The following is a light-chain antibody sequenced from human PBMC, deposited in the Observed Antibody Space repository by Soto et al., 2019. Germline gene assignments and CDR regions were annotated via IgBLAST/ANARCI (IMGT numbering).Light chain of an antibody. V-gene: IGLV2-14*03. CDR1: SSVVGGYNY. J-gene: IGLJ1*01. CDR2: DVS. Sequence: QAVVTQPASVSGSPGQSITISCTGTSSVVGGYNYVSWYQQHPGKAPKLMIYDVSNRPSGVSNRFSGSKSGNTASLTISGLQAEDEADYYCSSYRSSSKRVFGTGTKVTVL. CDR3: SSYRSSSKRV.